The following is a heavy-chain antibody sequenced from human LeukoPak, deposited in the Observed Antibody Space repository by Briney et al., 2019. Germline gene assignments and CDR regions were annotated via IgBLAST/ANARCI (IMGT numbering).Heavy chain of an antibody. J-gene: IGHJ4*02. Sequence: SETLSLTCAVYGGSFSGYYWSWIRQPPGEGLEWIGEINHSGSTNYNPSLKSRVTISVDTSKNQFSLKLSSVTAADTAVYYCARRGYSYGYSYWGQGTLVTVSS. V-gene: IGHV4-34*01. CDR1: GGSFSGYY. CDR3: ARRGYSYGYSY. D-gene: IGHD5-18*01. CDR2: INHSGST.